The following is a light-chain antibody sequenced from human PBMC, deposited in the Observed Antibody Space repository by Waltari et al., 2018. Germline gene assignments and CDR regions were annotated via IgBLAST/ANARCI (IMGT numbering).Light chain of an antibody. CDR3: QHYLRLPVA. CDR2: GAS. V-gene: IGKV3-20*01. J-gene: IGKJ1*01. CDR1: QSVTRA. Sequence: EIVLTQSPGTLSLSPGESPPLSCRISQSVTRALAWYHRKPGRAPRLLIYGASNRATGIPDRFSGSGSGTDVSLTISSLEREAFAVYYCQHYLRLPVAFGQGTKVEVK.